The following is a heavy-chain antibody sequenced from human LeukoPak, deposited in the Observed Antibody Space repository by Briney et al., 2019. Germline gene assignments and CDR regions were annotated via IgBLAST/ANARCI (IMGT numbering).Heavy chain of an antibody. D-gene: IGHD1-26*01. V-gene: IGHV3-21*01. CDR1: GFIFRTYW. CDR3: ARDRVVGATSDAFDI. CDR2: ISSSSSYI. Sequence: PGGSLRLCCTDSGFIFRTYWMTWVRQAPGKGLEWVSSISSSSSYIYYADSVKGRFTISRDNAKNSLYLQMNSLRAEDTAVYYCARDRVVGATSDAFDIWGQGTMVTVSS. J-gene: IGHJ3*02.